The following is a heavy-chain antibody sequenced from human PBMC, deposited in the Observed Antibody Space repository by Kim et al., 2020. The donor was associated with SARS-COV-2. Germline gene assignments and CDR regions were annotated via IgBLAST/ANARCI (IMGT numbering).Heavy chain of an antibody. J-gene: IGHJ4*02. CDR2: IRSKAYGGTT. CDR1: GFTFGDYA. CDR3: TRGEVVTPY. D-gene: IGHD3-22*01. V-gene: IGHV3-49*04. Sequence: GGSLRLSCTASGFTFGDYAMSWVRQAPGKGLEWVGFIRSKAYGGTTEYAASVKGRFTISRDDSKSIAYLQMNSLKTEDTAVYYCTRGEVVTPYWGQGTLVTVSS.